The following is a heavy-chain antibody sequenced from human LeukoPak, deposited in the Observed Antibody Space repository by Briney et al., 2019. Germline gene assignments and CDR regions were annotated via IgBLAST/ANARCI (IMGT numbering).Heavy chain of an antibody. J-gene: IGHJ4*02. Sequence: GASVKVSCKASGYTFTSYDINWVRQATGQGLEWMGWMNPNSGNTGYAQKFQGRVTMTRNTSISTAYVELSSLRSEDTAVYYCARYFAYRKYIDYWGQGTLVTVSS. D-gene: IGHD3-9*01. CDR2: MNPNSGNT. CDR1: GYTFTSYD. V-gene: IGHV1-8*01. CDR3: ARYFAYRKYIDY.